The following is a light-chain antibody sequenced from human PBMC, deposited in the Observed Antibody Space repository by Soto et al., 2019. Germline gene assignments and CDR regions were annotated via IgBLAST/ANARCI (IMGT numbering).Light chain of an antibody. CDR3: HQFGSSPQT. CDR1: QTVNSNH. V-gene: IGKV3-20*01. Sequence: EIVLTQSPGTLSLSPGERATLSCRASQTVNSNHIAWYQQKPGQAPRLLIYGPSSRATGIPERFSGSGSGTDFTLTISRLEPEDFAVYFCHQFGSSPQTFGHGNKVEIK. CDR2: GPS. J-gene: IGKJ1*01.